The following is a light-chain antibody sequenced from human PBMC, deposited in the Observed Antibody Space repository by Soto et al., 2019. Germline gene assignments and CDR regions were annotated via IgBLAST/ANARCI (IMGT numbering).Light chain of an antibody. Sequence: ALTQPASVSGSPGQSITISCTGTSSDVGGYNDVSWYQQHPGKAPKLMIYEVTNRPSGVSNRFSGSKSGNTASLTISGLRAEDEADYYCSSYTSSTTLYVFGTGTKVTVL. CDR3: SSYTSSTTLYV. V-gene: IGLV2-14*01. CDR2: EVT. CDR1: SSDVGGYND. J-gene: IGLJ1*01.